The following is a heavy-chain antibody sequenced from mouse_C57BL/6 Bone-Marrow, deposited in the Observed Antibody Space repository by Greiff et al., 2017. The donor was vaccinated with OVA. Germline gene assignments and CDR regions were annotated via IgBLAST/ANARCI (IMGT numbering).Heavy chain of an antibody. CDR3: TGNYDYDWFAY. CDR2: ISYDGSN. J-gene: IGHJ3*01. V-gene: IGHV3-6*01. CDR1: GYSLTSGYY. Sequence: EVKLQESGPGLVKPSQSLSLTCSVTGYSLTSGYYWNWIRQFPGNKLEWMGYISYDGSNNYNPTLKNRISITRDTSKNQFFLKLNSVTTEDTATYYCTGNYDYDWFAYWGQGTLVTVSA. D-gene: IGHD2-4*01.